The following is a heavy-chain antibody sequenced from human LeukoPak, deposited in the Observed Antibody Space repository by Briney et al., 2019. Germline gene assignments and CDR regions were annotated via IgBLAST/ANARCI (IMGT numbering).Heavy chain of an antibody. CDR2: MNPNSGNT. CDR1: GYTFTSYD. CDR3: ARALGCCSGGSCYPLDY. D-gene: IGHD2-15*01. J-gene: IGHJ4*02. V-gene: IGHV1-8*01. Sequence: GASVKVSCKASGYTFTSYDINWVRQATGQGLEWMGWMNPNSGNTGYAQKFQGRVTMTRNTSISTAYMELSSLRSEDTAVYYCARALGCCSGGSCYPLDYWGQGTLVTVSS.